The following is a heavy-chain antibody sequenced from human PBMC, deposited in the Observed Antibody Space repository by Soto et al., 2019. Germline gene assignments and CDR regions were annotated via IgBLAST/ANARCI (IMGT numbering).Heavy chain of an antibody. D-gene: IGHD6-6*01. Sequence: ASVKVSCKASGGTFSSYAISWVRQAPGQGLEWMGGIIPIFGTANDDQKFQGRVTITADESTSTAYMELSSLRSEDTAVYYCARDSSSFNSYYDMDVWGKGTTVTVSS. CDR2: IIPIFGTA. J-gene: IGHJ6*03. V-gene: IGHV1-69*13. CDR1: GGTFSSYA. CDR3: ARDSSSFNSYYDMDV.